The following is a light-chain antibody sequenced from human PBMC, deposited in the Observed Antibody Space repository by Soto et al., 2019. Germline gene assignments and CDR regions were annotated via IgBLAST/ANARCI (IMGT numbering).Light chain of an antibody. CDR1: QGISSC. V-gene: IGKV1-12*01. Sequence: DIPMTQSPSSVSASVGDRVTITCRTSQGISSCLAWYQQKPGQAPKLLIYAASSLQSGVPSRFSGSGAGTDFTLTISSLQPEDFATYYCQPANSFPLTFGGGTKVEIK. J-gene: IGKJ4*01. CDR3: QPANSFPLT. CDR2: AAS.